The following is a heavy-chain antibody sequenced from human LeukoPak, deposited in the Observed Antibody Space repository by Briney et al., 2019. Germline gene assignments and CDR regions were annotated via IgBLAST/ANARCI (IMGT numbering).Heavy chain of an antibody. J-gene: IGHJ4*02. CDR1: GYTFTGYY. CDR3: ARDRGYCTNGVCYFDY. V-gene: IGHV1-2*02. D-gene: IGHD2-8*01. CDR2: INPNSGGT. Sequence: ASVKVSCKASGYTFTGYYMHWARQAPGQGLEWMGWINPNSGGTNYAQKFQGRVTMTRDTSISTAYMELGRLRSDDTAVYYCARDRGYCTNGVCYFDYWGQGTLVTVSS.